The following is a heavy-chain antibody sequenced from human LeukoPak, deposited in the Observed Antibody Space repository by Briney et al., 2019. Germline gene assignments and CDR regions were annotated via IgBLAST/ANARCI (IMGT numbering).Heavy chain of an antibody. V-gene: IGHV4-34*01. CDR1: GGSFSGYY. Sequence: SETLSLTCAVYGGSFSGYYWSWIRQPPGKGLEWIGEINHSGSTNYNPSLKSRVTISVDTSKNQFSLKLSSVTAADTAVYYCARDRGRSLTGQNYGLDVWGQGTTVTVSS. CDR3: ARDRGRSLTGQNYGLDV. J-gene: IGHJ6*02. CDR2: INHSGST. D-gene: IGHD3-9*01.